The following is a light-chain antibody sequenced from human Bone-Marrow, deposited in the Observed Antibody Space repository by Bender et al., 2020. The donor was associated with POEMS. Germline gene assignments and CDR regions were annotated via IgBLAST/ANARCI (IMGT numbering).Light chain of an antibody. J-gene: IGLJ2*01. CDR1: SSDIGSYNL. CDR3: CSYAGSTTV. CDR2: SSH. V-gene: IGLV2-23*01. Sequence: QSALTQPASVSGSPGQSITISCTGSSSDIGSYNLVSWYQQHPGKAPKLLIYSSHRRPSEVPDRFSGSRSGTSASLAISGLQSEDEADYYCCSYAGSTTVFGGGTELTVL.